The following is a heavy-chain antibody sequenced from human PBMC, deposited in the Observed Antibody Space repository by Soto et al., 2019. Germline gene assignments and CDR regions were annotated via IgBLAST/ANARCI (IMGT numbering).Heavy chain of an antibody. D-gene: IGHD3-10*01. J-gene: IGHJ4*02. CDR2: INHSGST. CDR1: GGSFSGYY. Sequence: SETLSLTCAVYGGSFSGYYWSWIRQPPGKGLEWIGEINHSGSTNYNPSLKSRVTISVDTSKNQFSLKLSSVTAADTAVYYCARVNIGGFGEPMAGYFDDWGQGTLVTVSS. V-gene: IGHV4-34*01. CDR3: ARVNIGGFGEPMAGYFDD.